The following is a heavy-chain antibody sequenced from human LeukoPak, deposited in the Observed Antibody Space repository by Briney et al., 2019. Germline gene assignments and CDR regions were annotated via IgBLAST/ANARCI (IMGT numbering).Heavy chain of an antibody. V-gene: IGHV4-39*07. CDR2: FYYSGST. D-gene: IGHD3-16*01. CDR1: GGSISSGSYY. CDR3: ARVDVWGSSTSDYFDY. J-gene: IGHJ4*02. Sequence: SETLSLTCTASGGSISSGSYYWGWIRQPPGKGLEWIGSFYYSGSTYYNPSLKSRVTISVDTSKNQFSLKLNSVTAADTAVYYCARVDVWGSSTSDYFDYWGQGTLVTVSS.